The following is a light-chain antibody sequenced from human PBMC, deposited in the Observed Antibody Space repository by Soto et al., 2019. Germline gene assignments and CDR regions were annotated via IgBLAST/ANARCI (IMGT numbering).Light chain of an antibody. Sequence: QSALTQPPSASGSPGQSVPISCPGTSGKVGGYNYVSWYQQHPGKAPKLMIYEVNKRPSGVPDRFSGSKSGNTASLTVSGLQAEDEADYYCSSYAGSNNLVFGGGTKLTVL. V-gene: IGLV2-8*01. CDR1: SGKVGGYNY. CDR3: SSYAGSNNLV. J-gene: IGLJ2*01. CDR2: EVN.